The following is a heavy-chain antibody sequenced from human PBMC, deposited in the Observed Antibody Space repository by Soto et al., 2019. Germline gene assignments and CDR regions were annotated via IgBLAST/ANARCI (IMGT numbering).Heavy chain of an antibody. V-gene: IGHV1-69*02. J-gene: IGHJ3*02. CDR3: AGWLGSNDYGDAFAEVGAFDI. D-gene: IGHD4-17*01. CDR1: GGTFSSYT. CDR2: IIPILGIA. Sequence: ASVKVSCKASGGTFSSYTISWVRQAPGQGLEWMGRIIPILGIANYAQKFQGRVTITADKSTSTAYMELSSLRSEDTAVYYCAGWLGSNDYGDAFAEVGAFDIWGQGTMVTVSS.